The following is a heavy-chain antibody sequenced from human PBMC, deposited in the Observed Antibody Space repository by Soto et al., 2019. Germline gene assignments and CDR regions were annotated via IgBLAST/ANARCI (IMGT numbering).Heavy chain of an antibody. Sequence: QLQLQESGPGLVKPSETLSLTCTVSGGSISSSTYYWGWIRQPPGKGLEWIATIYYSGSTYYNPSLKSRVTISVDTSKNQFSLKLSSVTAADTAVYYCSKTDYSYYGMDVWGQGTSVTVS. CDR3: SKTDYSYYGMDV. V-gene: IGHV4-39*01. J-gene: IGHJ6*02. CDR1: GGSISSSTYY. CDR2: IYYSGST.